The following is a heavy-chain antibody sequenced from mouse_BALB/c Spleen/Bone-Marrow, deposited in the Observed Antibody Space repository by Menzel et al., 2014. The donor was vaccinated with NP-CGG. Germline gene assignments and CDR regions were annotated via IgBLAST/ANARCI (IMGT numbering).Heavy chain of an antibody. CDR3: TRGSSYVGYAMDY. CDR2: IYPSDSYT. Sequence: QVQLQQSGAELVRPGASVKLSCKASGYTFTSSWINWVKQRPGQGLEWIGNIYPSDSYTNYNQKFKDKATLTVDKSSSTAYMQLSSPTSEDSAVYYCTRGSSYVGYAMDYWGQGTSVTVSS. CDR1: GYTFTSSW. J-gene: IGHJ4*01. V-gene: IGHV1-69*02. D-gene: IGHD1-1*01.